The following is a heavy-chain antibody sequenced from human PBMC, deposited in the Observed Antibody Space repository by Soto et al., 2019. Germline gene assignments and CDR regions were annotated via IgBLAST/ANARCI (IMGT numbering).Heavy chain of an antibody. V-gene: IGHV4-59*08. CDR2: IYYSGST. D-gene: IGHD4-17*01. CDR3: ARRYGDYFDY. Sequence: PSETLSLTCTVSGGSISSYYWSWIRQPPGKGLEWIGYIYYSGSTTYNPSLKGRVTISVDTSKNQFSLKLSSVTAADTAVYYCARRYGDYFDYRAQGTLVTVSS. J-gene: IGHJ4*02. CDR1: GGSISSYY.